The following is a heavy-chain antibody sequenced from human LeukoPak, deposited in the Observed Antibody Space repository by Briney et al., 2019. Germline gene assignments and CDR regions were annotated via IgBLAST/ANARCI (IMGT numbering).Heavy chain of an antibody. Sequence: TGGSLRLSCAASGFTFSSYAMHWVRQAPGKGLEWVAVISYDGSNKYYADSVKGRFTISRDNSKNTLYLQMNSLRAEDTAVYYCARDRGIAAAGGAFDIWGQGTMVTVSS. D-gene: IGHD6-13*01. CDR1: GFTFSSYA. V-gene: IGHV3-30*04. CDR2: ISYDGSNK. J-gene: IGHJ3*02. CDR3: ARDRGIAAAGGAFDI.